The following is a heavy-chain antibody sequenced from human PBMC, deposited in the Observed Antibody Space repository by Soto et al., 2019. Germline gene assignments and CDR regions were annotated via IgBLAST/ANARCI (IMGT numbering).Heavy chain of an antibody. CDR2: IRSAGDT. CDR3: ARKVKPNGELDY. CDR1: GFTFSSHD. Sequence: PGGSLRLSCAASGFTFSSHDMPWVRQATGKGLEWVSAIRSAGDTFYAGSVKGRFTISRENAKNSLYLQMNSLRAGDTAVYYCARKVKPNGELDYWGQGTLVTVSS. D-gene: IGHD4-17*01. J-gene: IGHJ4*02. V-gene: IGHV3-13*01.